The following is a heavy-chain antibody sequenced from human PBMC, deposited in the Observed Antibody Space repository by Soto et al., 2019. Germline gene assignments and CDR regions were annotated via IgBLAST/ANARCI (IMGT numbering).Heavy chain of an antibody. D-gene: IGHD1-7*01. V-gene: IGHV1-8*01. CDR2: MNPSNGNA. Sequence: ASVKVSCKASGYTFITYDINWVRQATGQGLEWMGWMNPSNGNAGYAQNFQGRVTMTRDTSISTAYMELSRLRSDDTAVYYCARDRGYNWNYADYYYYGMDVWGQGTTVTVSS. J-gene: IGHJ6*02. CDR3: ARDRGYNWNYADYYYYGMDV. CDR1: GYTFITYD.